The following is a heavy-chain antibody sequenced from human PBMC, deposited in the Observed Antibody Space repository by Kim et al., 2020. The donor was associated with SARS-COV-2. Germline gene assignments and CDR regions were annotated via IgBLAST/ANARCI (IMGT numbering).Heavy chain of an antibody. V-gene: IGHV3-23*01. Sequence: GGSLRLSCAASGFTFSSYAMTWVRQAPGKGLEWVSSISGSGDHTYFADSVKGRFTVSRDNSKNTLYLQMNSLRAADTAIYYCAKGNIVELPSAPYIWGQGTMVTVSS. J-gene: IGHJ3*02. D-gene: IGHD2-2*01. CDR1: GFTFSSYA. CDR3: AKGNIVELPSAPYI. CDR2: ISGSGDHT.